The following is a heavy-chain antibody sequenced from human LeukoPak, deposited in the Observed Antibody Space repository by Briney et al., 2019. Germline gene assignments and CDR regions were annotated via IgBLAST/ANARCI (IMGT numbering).Heavy chain of an antibody. D-gene: IGHD6-19*01. CDR1: GDSISSSNYY. CDR2: IYYTGST. J-gene: IGHJ4*02. V-gene: IGHV4-39*01. Sequence: SETLSLTCTVSGDSISSSNYYWGWIHQPPGKGLQWIGNIYYTGSTYHNPSLKSRVTISVDTSNSQFSLKLSSVTAADTAVYFCARHAVAYSSGFYWGQGTLATVSS. CDR3: ARHAVAYSSGFY.